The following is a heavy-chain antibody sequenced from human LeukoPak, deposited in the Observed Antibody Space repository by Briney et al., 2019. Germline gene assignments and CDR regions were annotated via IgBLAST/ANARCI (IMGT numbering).Heavy chain of an antibody. Sequence: SVKVSCMASRATFTNYAFTWVRLAPGPRLEWMGRIIPMFGITNYAQKFQGSVTITADKSSSTAYMELSSLRSEDSAMYYCATGGINHFDSSGYYNFWGQGTLVTVSS. CDR2: IIPMFGIT. D-gene: IGHD3-22*01. CDR1: RATFTNYA. J-gene: IGHJ4*02. V-gene: IGHV1-69*04. CDR3: ATGGINHFDSSGYYNF.